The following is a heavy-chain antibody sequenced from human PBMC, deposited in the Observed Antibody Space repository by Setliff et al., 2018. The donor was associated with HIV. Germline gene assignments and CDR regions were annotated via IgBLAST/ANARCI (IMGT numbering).Heavy chain of an antibody. CDR3: ARDGLYDSSGYEYFQL. D-gene: IGHD3-22*01. CDR1: GYSFVSYG. V-gene: IGHV1-18*01. J-gene: IGHJ1*01. Sequence: ASVKVSCKASGYSFVSYGISWVRQAPGQGLAWLGWITTYNSRTSHAQKLQGRVTMTTDASTSTAYMELRSLRYDDTAVYYCARDGLYDSSGYEYFQLWGQGTLVTVSS. CDR2: ITTYNSRT.